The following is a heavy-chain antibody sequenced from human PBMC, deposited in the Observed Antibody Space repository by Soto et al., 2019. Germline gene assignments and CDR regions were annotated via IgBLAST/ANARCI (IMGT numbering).Heavy chain of an antibody. J-gene: IGHJ4*02. Sequence: HVQLVQSGAEVRKPGASVKVSCKASDYTFTNYDINWVRQAPGQGLEWMGWISTSNGSTLYAQKLQGRVSMTTDTSTITAYMELRSLRSDDTAVFYCARHYRQHYYYDGYLRFFDYWGQGTLVTVSS. D-gene: IGHD3-22*01. CDR3: ARHYRQHYYYDGYLRFFDY. CDR1: DYTFTNYD. CDR2: ISTSNGST. V-gene: IGHV1-18*01.